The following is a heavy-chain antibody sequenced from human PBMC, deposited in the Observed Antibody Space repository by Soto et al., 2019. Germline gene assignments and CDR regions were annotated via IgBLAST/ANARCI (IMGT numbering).Heavy chain of an antibody. CDR1: GFTVSSNY. J-gene: IGHJ6*02. V-gene: IGHV3-53*01. CDR2: IYWAGTT. CDR3: ARPLSDDHNDGMDV. Sequence: EVQLVESGGGLIQPGGSLRLSCAASGFTVSSNYMSWVRQAPGKGLEWVSIIYWAGTTYYADSVKGRFTISRDNSKNTQYLQMNSLRAEDTAVYYCARPLSDDHNDGMDVWGQGTTVTVSS. D-gene: IGHD2-21*02.